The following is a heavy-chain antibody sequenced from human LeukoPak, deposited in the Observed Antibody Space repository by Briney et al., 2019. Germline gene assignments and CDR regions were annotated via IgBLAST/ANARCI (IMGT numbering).Heavy chain of an antibody. CDR2: INHSGST. J-gene: IGHJ4*02. CDR3: ARDPRH. V-gene: IGHV4-34*01. Sequence: SETLSLTCAVYGGSFSGYYWSWIRQPPGKGLEWIEEINHSGSTNYNPSLKSRVTISVDTSKNQFSLKLSSVTAADTAVYYCARDPRHWGQGTLVTVSS. CDR1: GGSFSGYY.